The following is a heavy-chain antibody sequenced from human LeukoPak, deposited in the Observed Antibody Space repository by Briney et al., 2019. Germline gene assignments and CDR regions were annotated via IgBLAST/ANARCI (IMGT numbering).Heavy chain of an antibody. D-gene: IGHD2-2*01. CDR3: ARICSSTDCLIPD. Sequence: QPGGSLRLSCAASGFTFSSYAMHWVRQAPGKGLVWISRINSDASDTNYADFVKGRFTISRDNAKNTVYLQINSLRDEDTAVYYCARICSSTDCLIPDWGQGTLVTVSS. CDR2: INSDASDT. J-gene: IGHJ4*02. CDR1: GFTFSSYA. V-gene: IGHV3-74*01.